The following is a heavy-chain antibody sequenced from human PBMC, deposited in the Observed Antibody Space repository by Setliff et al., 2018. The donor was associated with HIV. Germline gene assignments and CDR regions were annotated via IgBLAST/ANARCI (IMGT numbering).Heavy chain of an antibody. D-gene: IGHD7-27*01. J-gene: IGHJ6*03. CDR3: ASGDYMDV. V-gene: IGHV4-34*01. CDR1: GESFSAYY. CDR2: INHSGST. Sequence: SETLSLTCGVYGESFSAYYWSWIRQPPGKGLEWIGEINHSGSTNYNPSLKSRVTISVDTSKNQFSLKLISVTAADTAVYYCASGDYMDVWGKGITVTVSS.